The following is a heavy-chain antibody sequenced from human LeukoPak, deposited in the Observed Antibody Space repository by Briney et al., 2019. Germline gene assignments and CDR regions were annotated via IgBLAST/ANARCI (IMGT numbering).Heavy chain of an antibody. D-gene: IGHD3-22*01. CDR1: GFTFSSYG. CDR3: AKGNDIGGYYYPHFDY. J-gene: IGHJ4*02. CDR2: ISSDGNNK. V-gene: IGHV3-30*18. Sequence: PGGSLRLFCAASGFTFSSYGMHWVRQAPGKGLEWVAVISSDGNNKNYVDSVKGRFTFSRDNSKNTLYLQMNSLRAEDTAVYYCAKGNDIGGYYYPHFDYWGQGTLVTVSS.